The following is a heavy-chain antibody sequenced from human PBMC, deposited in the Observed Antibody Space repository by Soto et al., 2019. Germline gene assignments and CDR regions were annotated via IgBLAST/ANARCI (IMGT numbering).Heavy chain of an antibody. Sequence: QVQLQESGPGLVKPSQTLSLTCTVSGGSISSGGYYWSWIRQHPGKGLEWIGYIYYSGSTYYNPSLKSRVTIAVDTSKNQFSLKLSSVTAADTAVYYCAREPGDDILTGQGNWGQGALVTVSS. CDR1: GGSISSGGYY. D-gene: IGHD3-9*01. V-gene: IGHV4-31*03. CDR3: AREPGDDILTGQGN. CDR2: IYYSGST. J-gene: IGHJ4*02.